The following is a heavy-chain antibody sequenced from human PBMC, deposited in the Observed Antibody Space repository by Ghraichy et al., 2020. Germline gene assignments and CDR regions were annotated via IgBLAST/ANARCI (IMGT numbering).Heavy chain of an antibody. J-gene: IGHJ4*02. V-gene: IGHV4-59*01. Sequence: SETLSLTCTVSGDSLSPYSWSWIRQPPGKGLEGMGFFFNTWNTNYNPSLKSRVSVSLDTSKNQFSLKLSSVTAADTAVYYCAREALGASGTTYFDSWGQGIQVTVSS. D-gene: IGHD1-1*01. CDR3: AREALGASGTTYFDS. CDR2: FFNTWNT. CDR1: GDSLSPYS.